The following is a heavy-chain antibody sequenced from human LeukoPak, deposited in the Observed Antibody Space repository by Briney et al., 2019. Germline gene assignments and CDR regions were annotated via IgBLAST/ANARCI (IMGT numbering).Heavy chain of an antibody. CDR1: GGSFSGYS. D-gene: IGHD3-22*01. CDR3: ARMGWYYDSSGYPLPGFDP. J-gene: IGHJ5*02. V-gene: IGHV4-34*01. Sequence: PSETLSLTCAVYGGSFSGYSWSWIRQPPGKGLEWIGEINQSGSTNYNPSLKSRVTISVDTSKNQFSLKLSSVTAADTAVHYCARMGWYYDSSGYPLPGFDPWGQGTLVTVSS. CDR2: INQSGST.